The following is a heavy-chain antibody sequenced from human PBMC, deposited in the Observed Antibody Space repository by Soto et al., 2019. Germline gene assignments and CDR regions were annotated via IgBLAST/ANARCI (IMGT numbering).Heavy chain of an antibody. CDR2: VNPIVSMS. CDR1: GDTLNFYS. Sequence: QVQLVQSGAEVKRPGSSVKVSCKASGDTLNFYSINWVRQAPGLGLEWMGRVNPIVSMSNYAQRFQGRVTMTADKSTSTAYMELSGLRSEDTAIYYCATSYGSGYLAFDYWGQGALVTVSS. D-gene: IGHD3-10*01. J-gene: IGHJ4*02. V-gene: IGHV1-69*04. CDR3: ATSYGSGYLAFDY.